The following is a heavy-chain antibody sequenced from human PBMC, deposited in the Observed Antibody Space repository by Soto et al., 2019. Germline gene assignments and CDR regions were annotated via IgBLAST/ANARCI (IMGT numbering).Heavy chain of an antibody. D-gene: IGHD1-1*01. CDR3: ARASRAGDSLTKKKNYYYYGMDV. CDR1: GGSFSGYY. J-gene: IGHJ6*02. V-gene: IGHV4-34*01. Sequence: TSETLSLTCAVYGGSFSGYYWGWIRQPPGKGLEWIGEINHSGSTNYNPSLKSRVTISVDTSQNQFSLKLSSVTAADTAVYYCARASRAGDSLTKKKNYYYYGMDVWGQGTTVTVSS. CDR2: INHSGST.